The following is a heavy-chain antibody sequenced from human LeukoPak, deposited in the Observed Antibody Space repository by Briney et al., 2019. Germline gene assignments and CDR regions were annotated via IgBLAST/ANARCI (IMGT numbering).Heavy chain of an antibody. J-gene: IGHJ4*02. CDR1: GLTFSSYV. CDR2: ITGSGVTT. CDR3: AKEIYYYID. Sequence: PGGSLRLSCAASGLTFSSYVMTWVRQAPGKGLEWVSGITGSGVTTYCADSVKGRFTISRDNSKNTLYLQMNSLRADDTAVYYCAKEIYYYIDWGQGTLVTVSS. V-gene: IGHV3-23*01. D-gene: IGHD3-9*01.